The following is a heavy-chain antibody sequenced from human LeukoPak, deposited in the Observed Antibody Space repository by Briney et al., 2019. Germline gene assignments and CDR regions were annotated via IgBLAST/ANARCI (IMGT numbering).Heavy chain of an antibody. Sequence: GASVKVSCKASGYTFTSYGFSWVRQAPGRGLEWMGWISAYNGDTSYAQRFQGRVTMTTDTSTTTVYMELRCLRSDDTAVYYCAIDYVAMSTIGDFGYWGQGNRGQRLL. CDR1: GYTFTSYG. D-gene: IGHD5-24*01. V-gene: IGHV1-18*04. CDR2: ISAYNGDT. J-gene: IGHJ4*02. CDR3: AIDYVAMSTIGDFGY.